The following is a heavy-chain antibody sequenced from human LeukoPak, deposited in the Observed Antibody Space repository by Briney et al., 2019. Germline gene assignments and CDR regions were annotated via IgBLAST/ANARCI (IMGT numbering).Heavy chain of an antibody. V-gene: IGHV3-7*01. CDR2: IKQDGSEK. D-gene: IGHD2-15*01. J-gene: IGHJ3*02. CDR3: ARVGADCSGDRCYWTYDAFDI. Sequence: GGSLRLSCAASGFTFSSYWMSWVRQAPGKGLEWVANIKQDGSEKYYVDSMKGRFTISRDNAKNSLYLQMNSLRAEDTAVYYCARVGADCSGDRCYWTYDAFDIWGQGTMVTVSS. CDR1: GFTFSSYW.